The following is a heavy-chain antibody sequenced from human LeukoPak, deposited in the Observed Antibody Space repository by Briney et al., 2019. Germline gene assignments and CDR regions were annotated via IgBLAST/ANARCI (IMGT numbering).Heavy chain of an antibody. CDR2: INWNGGST. Sequence: GGSLRLSCAASGFTFDDYGMSWVRQAPGKGLEWVSGINWNGGSTGYADSVKGRFTISRDNAKNSLYLQMNSLRAEDTALYYCASGGNSGRPFDYWGQGTLVTVSS. J-gene: IGHJ4*02. V-gene: IGHV3-20*04. CDR1: GFTFDDYG. D-gene: IGHD5-12*01. CDR3: ASGGNSGRPFDY.